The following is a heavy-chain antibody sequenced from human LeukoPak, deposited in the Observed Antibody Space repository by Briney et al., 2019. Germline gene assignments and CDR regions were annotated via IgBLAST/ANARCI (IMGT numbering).Heavy chain of an antibody. Sequence: SETLSLTCTVSGGSISSYYWSWLRQPAGKGLEWIGRIYTSGSTNYNPSLKSRVTMSVDTSKNQFSLKLSSVTAADTAVYYCARGAYFDWLLTDAFNNWGQGTMVTVSS. J-gene: IGHJ3*02. CDR3: ARGAYFDWLLTDAFNN. CDR1: GGSISSYY. V-gene: IGHV4-4*07. D-gene: IGHD3-9*01. CDR2: IYTSGST.